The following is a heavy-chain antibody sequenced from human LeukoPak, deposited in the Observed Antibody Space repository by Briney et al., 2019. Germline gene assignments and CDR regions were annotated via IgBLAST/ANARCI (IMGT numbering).Heavy chain of an antibody. D-gene: IGHD3-3*01. Sequence: PSETLSLTCTVAGYSITSGYYWGWIRQPPGKGLEWIGSIYHSGSTHYNPSLNSRVTMSVDTSKTQVSLKLSSVTAADTAVYYCARNEHYVSWSGYLGYFDYWGQGTLVTVSS. CDR3: ARNEHYVSWSGYLGYFDY. J-gene: IGHJ4*02. V-gene: IGHV4-38-2*02. CDR2: IYHSGST. CDR1: GYSITSGYY.